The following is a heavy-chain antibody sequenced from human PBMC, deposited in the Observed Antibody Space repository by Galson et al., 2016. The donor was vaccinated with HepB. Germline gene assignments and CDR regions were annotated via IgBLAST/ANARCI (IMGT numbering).Heavy chain of an antibody. D-gene: IGHD6-19*01. CDR1: GFIVRSFY. Sequence: SLRLSCAASGFIVRSFYMGWVRQAPGTGLEWVSVIESGGSTVYADSVRGRFIISRDSSKNTIYLQMNSLRAEDTAVYYCARYNSGWYIDGMDVWGRGTTVTVSS. CDR2: IESGGST. CDR3: ARYNSGWYIDGMDV. V-gene: IGHV3-53*01. J-gene: IGHJ6*02.